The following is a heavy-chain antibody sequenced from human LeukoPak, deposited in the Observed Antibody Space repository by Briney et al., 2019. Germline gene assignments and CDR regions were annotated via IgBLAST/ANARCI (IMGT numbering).Heavy chain of an antibody. Sequence: GGSLRLSCAASGFSFSTYWMSWVRQAPGKGLEWVSNIKQDGSEKFYVDSVKGRFTISRDNAKNSLYLQMNSLRAEDTAVYYCARGWGEFDPWGQGTLVTVSS. CDR2: IKQDGSEK. CDR1: GFSFSTYW. V-gene: IGHV3-7*05. CDR3: ARGWGEFDP. D-gene: IGHD3-16*01. J-gene: IGHJ5*02.